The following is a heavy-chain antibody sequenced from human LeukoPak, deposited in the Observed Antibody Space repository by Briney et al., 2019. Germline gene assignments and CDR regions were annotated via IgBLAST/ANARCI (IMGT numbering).Heavy chain of an antibody. CDR3: ARTPGYCSGTSCYIGY. D-gene: IGHD2-2*02. V-gene: IGHV4-30-4*01. J-gene: IGHJ4*02. CDR2: IYSGGDT. CDR1: GGSISSGDSS. Sequence: SETLSLTCTVSGGSISSGDSSWSWIRQPPGKGLEWIGYIYSGGDTYSNPSLKRRVTISVDTSKNQFSLRLSSVTAADTAVYYCARTPGYCSGTSCYIGYWGQGTLVTVSS.